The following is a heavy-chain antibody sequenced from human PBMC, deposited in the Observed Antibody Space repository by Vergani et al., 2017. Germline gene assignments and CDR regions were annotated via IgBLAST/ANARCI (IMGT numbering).Heavy chain of an antibody. D-gene: IGHD6-13*01. CDR3: ARVPDSSWYWVSWYFDL. CDR1: GFTFSSYA. CDR2: ISYDGSNK. V-gene: IGHV3-30-3*01. J-gene: IGHJ2*01. Sequence: QVQLVESGGGVVQPGRSLRLSCAASGFTFSSYAMHWVRQAPGKGLEWVAVISYDGSNKYYADSVKGRFTISRDNSKNTLYLQMNSLIAEDTAVYYCARVPDSSWYWVSWYFDLWGRGTLVTVSS.